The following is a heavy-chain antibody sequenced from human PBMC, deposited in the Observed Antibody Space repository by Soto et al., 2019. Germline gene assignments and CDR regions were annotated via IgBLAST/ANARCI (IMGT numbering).Heavy chain of an antibody. J-gene: IGHJ4*02. V-gene: IGHV3-7*01. D-gene: IGHD2-8*02. CDR2: LKPDGSDK. Sequence: GGSLRLSCAASGFTFGDFWMSWVRQAPGKGLEWVANLKPDGSDKYYVDSVRGRFTISRDNAKDSLYLQLSRLRAEDTAVYYSATETHWSFDYWGQGVLVTVSS. CDR3: ATETHWSFDY. CDR1: GFTFGDFW.